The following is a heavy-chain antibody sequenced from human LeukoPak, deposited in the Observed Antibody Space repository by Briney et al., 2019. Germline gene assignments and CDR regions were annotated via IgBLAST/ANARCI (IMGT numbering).Heavy chain of an antibody. Sequence: AGGSLRLSCAASGFTVSSNYMSWVRQAPGKGLEWVSVIYSGGSTYYADSVKGRFTISRDNSKNTLYLQMNSPRAEDTAVYYCARGIAPGTFDIWGQGTMVTVSS. J-gene: IGHJ3*02. CDR3: ARGIAPGTFDI. CDR1: GFTVSSNY. D-gene: IGHD2-21*01. CDR2: IYSGGST. V-gene: IGHV3-53*01.